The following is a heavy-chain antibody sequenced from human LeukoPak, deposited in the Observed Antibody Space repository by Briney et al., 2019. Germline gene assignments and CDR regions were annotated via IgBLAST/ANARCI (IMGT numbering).Heavy chain of an antibody. CDR3: ANTGVRGAHRPYYYYMDV. Sequence: SETLSLTCTVSGGSISSSSYYWGWIRQPPGKGLEWIGSIYYSGSTYYNPSLKSRVTISVDTSKNQFSLKLSSVTAADTAVYYCANTGVRGAHRPYYYYMDVWGKGTTVTVSS. CDR2: IYYSGST. V-gene: IGHV4-39*07. D-gene: IGHD3-10*01. CDR1: GGSISSSSYY. J-gene: IGHJ6*03.